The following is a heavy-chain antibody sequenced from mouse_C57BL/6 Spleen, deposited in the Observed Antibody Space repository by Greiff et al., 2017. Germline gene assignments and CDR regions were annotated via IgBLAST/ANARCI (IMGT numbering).Heavy chain of an antibody. CDR3: AREGGNYFDY. D-gene: IGHD1-1*02. Sequence: EVNVVESEGGLVQPGSSMKLSCTASGFTFSDYYMAWVRQVPEKGLEWVANINYDGSSTYYLDSLKSRFIISRDNAKNILYLQMSSLKSEDTATYYCAREGGNYFDYGGQGTTLTVSS. CDR1: GFTFSDYY. J-gene: IGHJ2*01. CDR2: INYDGSST. V-gene: IGHV5-16*01.